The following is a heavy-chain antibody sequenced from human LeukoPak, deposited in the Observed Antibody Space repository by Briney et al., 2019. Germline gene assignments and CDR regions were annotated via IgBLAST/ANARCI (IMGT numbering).Heavy chain of an antibody. CDR3: TTVLPDWNELN. D-gene: IGHD1-1*01. CDR2: IKSKTDGGTT. Sequence: GGSLRLSCAASGFTFSSYGMSWVRQAPGKGLEWVGRIKSKTDGGTTDYAAPVKGRFTISRDDSKNTLYLQMNSLKTEDTAVYYCTTVLPDWNELNWGQGTLVTVSS. V-gene: IGHV3-15*01. CDR1: GFTFSSYG. J-gene: IGHJ4*02.